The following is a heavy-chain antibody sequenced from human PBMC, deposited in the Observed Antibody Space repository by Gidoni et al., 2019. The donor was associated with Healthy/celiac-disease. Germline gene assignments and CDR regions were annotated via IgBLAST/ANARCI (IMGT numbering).Heavy chain of an antibody. CDR1: GYTFTSYA. CDR2: INAGHGNT. D-gene: IGHD3-10*01. J-gene: IGHJ6*02. CDR3: ARDLKSWFGPALYYYYYGMDV. V-gene: IGHV1-3*01. Sequence: QVQLVQSGAEVKKPGASVKVSCKASGYTFTSYAMHWVRQAPGQSLEWMGWINAGHGNTKYSQKFQGRVTITRDTSASTAYMELSSLRSEDTAVYYCARDLKSWFGPALYYYYYGMDVWGQGTTVTVSS.